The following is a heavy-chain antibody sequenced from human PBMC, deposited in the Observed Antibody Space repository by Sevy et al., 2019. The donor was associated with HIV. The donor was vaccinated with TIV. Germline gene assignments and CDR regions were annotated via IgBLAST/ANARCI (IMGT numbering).Heavy chain of an antibody. D-gene: IGHD3-16*02. Sequence: GGSLRLSCAASGFTFSSYAMHWVRQAPGKGLEWVAVISYDGSNKYDADSVKGRFTISRDNSKNTLYLQMNSLRAEDTAVYYCARDPTDYVWGSYRYSYYFDYWGQGTLVTVSS. CDR3: ARDPTDYVWGSYRYSYYFDY. CDR2: ISYDGSNK. V-gene: IGHV3-30-3*01. CDR1: GFTFSSYA. J-gene: IGHJ4*02.